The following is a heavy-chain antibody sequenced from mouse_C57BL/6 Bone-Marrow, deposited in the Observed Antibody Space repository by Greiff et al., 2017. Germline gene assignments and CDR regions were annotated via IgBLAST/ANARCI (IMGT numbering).Heavy chain of an antibody. V-gene: IGHV1-69*01. CDR3: AREGNWEVGFDY. CDR1: GYNFTSYW. J-gene: IGHJ2*01. D-gene: IGHD4-1*01. CDR2: IDPSDSYT. Sequence: QVQLQQPGAELVMPGASVKLSCKASGYNFTSYWMHWVKQRPGQGLEWLGEIDPSDSYTNSNQKFKGKSTLTVDKSSSTAYMQLSSLTSEDSAVYYCAREGNWEVGFDYWGQGTTLTVSS.